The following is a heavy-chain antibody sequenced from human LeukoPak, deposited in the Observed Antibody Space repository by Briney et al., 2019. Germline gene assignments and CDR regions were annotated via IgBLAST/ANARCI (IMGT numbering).Heavy chain of an antibody. CDR1: GGSISSSSYY. CDR3: ARATYYDFWSGYYSFDY. V-gene: IGHV4-39*07. J-gene: IGHJ4*02. Sequence: NPSETLSLTCTVSGGSISSSSYYWGWIRQPPGKGLEWIGSIYYSGSTYYNPSLKSRVTISVDTSKNQFSLKLSSVTAADTAVYYCARATYYDFWSGYYSFDYWGQGTLVTVSS. D-gene: IGHD3-3*01. CDR2: IYYSGST.